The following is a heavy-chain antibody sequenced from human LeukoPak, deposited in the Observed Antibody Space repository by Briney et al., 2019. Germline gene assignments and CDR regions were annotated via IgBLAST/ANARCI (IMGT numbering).Heavy chain of an antibody. CDR3: ARGDYGGNAY. V-gene: IGHV1-24*01. CDR1: GYTLTELS. J-gene: IGHJ4*02. D-gene: IGHD4-23*01. Sequence: ASGTVSCKVSGYTLTELSMHWVRQAPGNRLEWMGGFDPEDGETIYAQKFQGRVTMTEDTSTDTAYMELSSLRSEDTAVYYCARGDYGGNAYWGQGTLVTVSS. CDR2: FDPEDGET.